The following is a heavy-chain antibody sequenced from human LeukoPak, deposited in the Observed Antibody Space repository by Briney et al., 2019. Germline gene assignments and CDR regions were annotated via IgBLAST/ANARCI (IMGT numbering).Heavy chain of an antibody. Sequence: PGGSLRLSCAASGFSFSRYTMSWVRQAPGKGLEWISYISSSSTTIKYEDSVKGRFIISRDNAKNSVYLQMNSLRAEDTAVYYCALIAVDWQQPFDYWGQGTLVTVSS. D-gene: IGHD6-13*01. CDR2: ISSSSTTI. CDR3: ALIAVDWQQPFDY. V-gene: IGHV3-48*01. CDR1: GFSFSRYT. J-gene: IGHJ4*02.